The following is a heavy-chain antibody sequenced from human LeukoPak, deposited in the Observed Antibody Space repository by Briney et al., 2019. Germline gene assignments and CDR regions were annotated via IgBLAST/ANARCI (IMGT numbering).Heavy chain of an antibody. CDR1: GYTFSGYY. V-gene: IGHV1-2*02. CDR3: ARVAGSGWFVDY. D-gene: IGHD6-19*01. J-gene: IGHJ4*02. Sequence: GASVKVSCKASGYTFSGYYMHWLRQAPGQGLEWMGWINPNSGGTKYAQKFQGRVTMTRDTSINTAYMELSRLRSDDTAVYYCARVAGSGWFVDYWGQGTLVTVSS. CDR2: INPNSGGT.